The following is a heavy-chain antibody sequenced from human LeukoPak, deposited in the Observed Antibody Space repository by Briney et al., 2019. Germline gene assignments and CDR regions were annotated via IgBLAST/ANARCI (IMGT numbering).Heavy chain of an antibody. J-gene: IGHJ4*02. V-gene: IGHV1-18*01. CDR3: ARAPSLGVGATTYGY. CDR2: ISAYNGNT. D-gene: IGHD1-26*01. CDR1: GGTFSSYT. Sequence: ASVKVSCKASGGTFSSYTISWVRQAPGQGLEWMGWISAYNGNTNYAQKLQGRVTMTTDTSTSTAYMELRSLRSDDTAVYYCARAPSLGVGATTYGYWGQGTLVTVSS.